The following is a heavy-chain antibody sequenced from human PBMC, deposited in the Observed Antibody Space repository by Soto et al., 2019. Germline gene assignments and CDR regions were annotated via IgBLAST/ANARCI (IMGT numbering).Heavy chain of an antibody. CDR3: AKIVARHSLVPVFDQ. J-gene: IGHJ4*02. CDR2: ISWDSGSI. CDR1: GFTFDEYA. D-gene: IGHD2-21*01. Sequence: EVQLVESGGGLVQPGRSLRLSCVASGFTFDEYAVHWVRQAPGKSLELVSGISWDSGSINYATSVRGRFTVSRENAKNSLYLHMTSLGFEDTAFYYCAKIVARHSLVPVFDQWGQGALVTVSS. V-gene: IGHV3-9*01.